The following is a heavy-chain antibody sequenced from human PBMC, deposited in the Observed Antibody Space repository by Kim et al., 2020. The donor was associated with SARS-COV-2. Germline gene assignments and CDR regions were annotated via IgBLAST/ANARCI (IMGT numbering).Heavy chain of an antibody. D-gene: IGHD3-16*01. V-gene: IGHV6-1*01. CDR3: ARAPAGSYADV. Sequence: SQTLSLTCAISGDSVASNSVTWNWIRQSPSRGLEWLGRTYYRSKWYNGYAVSVRSRITINPDTSKNQFSLHLNSVTPEDTAIYYCARAPAGSYADVWGQGTTVTVSS. CDR2: TYYRSKWYN. J-gene: IGHJ6*02. CDR1: GDSVASNSVT.